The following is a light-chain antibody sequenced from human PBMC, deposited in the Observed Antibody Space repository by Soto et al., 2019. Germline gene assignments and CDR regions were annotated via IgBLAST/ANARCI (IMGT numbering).Light chain of an antibody. Sequence: DIQMTQSPSSLSASVGDRVTITCRASESISTWLAWYQQKPGKAPKLLIYGASSLESGVPPRFSGDGSGTEFTLTISSLQPEDSATYFCQQANSFPITFGQGTRLEIK. CDR2: GAS. V-gene: IGKV1-5*03. CDR1: ESISTW. J-gene: IGKJ5*01. CDR3: QQANSFPIT.